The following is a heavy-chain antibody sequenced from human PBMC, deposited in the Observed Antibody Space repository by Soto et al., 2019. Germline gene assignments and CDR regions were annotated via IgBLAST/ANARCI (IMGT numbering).Heavy chain of an antibody. Sequence: QVQLVESGGGVVQPGRSLRLSCAASGFIFSSYGMHWVRQAPGKGLEWVAVIWYDGSNKYYADSVKGRFTISRDNSKNTLYLQMNSLRAEDTAVYYCARGFLELLPRGPDFWGQGTLVTVSS. CDR3: ARGFLELLPRGPDF. J-gene: IGHJ4*02. D-gene: IGHD3-3*01. CDR2: IWYDGSNK. V-gene: IGHV3-33*01. CDR1: GFIFSSYG.